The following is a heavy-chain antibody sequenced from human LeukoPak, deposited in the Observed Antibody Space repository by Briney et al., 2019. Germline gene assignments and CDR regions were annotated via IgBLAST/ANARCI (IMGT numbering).Heavy chain of an antibody. J-gene: IGHJ3*02. CDR2: IYYSGST. V-gene: IGHV4-39*01. CDR3: ARQLIEGDSFDI. CDR1: GGSISSSSYY. Sequence: PSETLSLTCTVSGGSISSSSYYWGWIRQPPGKGLEWIGSIYYSGSTYYNPSLKSRVTISVDTSKNQFSLKLSSVTAADTAVYYCARQLIEGDSFDIWGQGTMVTVSS. D-gene: IGHD2-21*01.